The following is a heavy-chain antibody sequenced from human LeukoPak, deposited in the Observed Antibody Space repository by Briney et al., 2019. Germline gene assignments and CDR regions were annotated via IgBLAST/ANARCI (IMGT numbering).Heavy chain of an antibody. CDR2: ISYDGSNK. CDR3: ARDGGYCSGGSCPAVFDY. D-gene: IGHD2-15*01. V-gene: IGHV3-30-3*01. CDR1: GFTFSSYA. J-gene: IGHJ4*02. Sequence: GGSLRLSCAASGFTFSSYAMHWVRQAPGKGLEWVAVISYDGSNKYYADSVKGRFTISRDNSKNTLYLQMNSLRAEDTAVYYCARDGGYCSGGSCPAVFDYWGQGTLVTVSS.